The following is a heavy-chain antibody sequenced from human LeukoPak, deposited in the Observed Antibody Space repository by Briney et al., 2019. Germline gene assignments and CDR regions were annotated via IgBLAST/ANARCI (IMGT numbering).Heavy chain of an antibody. J-gene: IGHJ6*02. CDR2: ISSSSYI. D-gene: IGHD6-13*01. CDR3: ARLEDSSSWYYYGMDV. CDR1: GSTFSSYS. Sequence: GGSLRLSCAASGSTFSSYSMNWVRQAPGKGLEWVSSISSSSYIYYADSVKGRFTISRDNAKNSLYLQMNSLRAEDTAVYYCARLEDSSSWYYYGMDVWGQGTTVTVSS. V-gene: IGHV3-21*01.